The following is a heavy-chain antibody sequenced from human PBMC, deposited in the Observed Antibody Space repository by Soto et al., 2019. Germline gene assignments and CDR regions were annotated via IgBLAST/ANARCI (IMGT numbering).Heavy chain of an antibody. CDR3: ARFVVVPATLGGRDYYYCMDV. Sequence: QVQLVQSGAEVKKPGSSVKVSCKASGGTFSSYAISWVRQAPGQGLEWMGGIIPIFGTANYAQKFQGRVTITADESTRTAYMELSSLRSEDTAVYYCARFVVVPATLGGRDYYYCMDVWGQGTTVTVSS. D-gene: IGHD2-2*01. J-gene: IGHJ6*02. CDR1: GGTFSSYA. CDR2: IIPIFGTA. V-gene: IGHV1-69*01.